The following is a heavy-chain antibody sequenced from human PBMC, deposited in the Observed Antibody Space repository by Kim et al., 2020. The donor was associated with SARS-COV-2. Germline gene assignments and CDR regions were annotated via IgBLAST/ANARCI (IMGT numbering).Heavy chain of an antibody. D-gene: IGHD4-17*01. J-gene: IGHJ3*02. CDR3: ARETTVSPDALDI. CDR2: VSANGRTI. Sequence: GGSLRLSCEASGFTFSSHEINWVHQAPGKGLEWISYVSANGRTIYYADSVKGRFTISRDNAKNSLYLQMNSLRVEDTALYYCARETTVSPDALDIWGQGTMAIVS. CDR1: GFTFSSHE. V-gene: IGHV3-48*03.